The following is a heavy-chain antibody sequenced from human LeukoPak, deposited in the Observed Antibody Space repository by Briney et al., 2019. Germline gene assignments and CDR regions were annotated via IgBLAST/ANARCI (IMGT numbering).Heavy chain of an antibody. Sequence: GGSLRLPCAASGFTPSTYAMSWVRQAPGKGLEWVSYTSSSGSTIYYADSVKGRFTISRDNAKNSVYLQMNSLRAEDTAVYYCAKIGAEGAFDIWGQGTMVTVSS. CDR3: AKIGAEGAFDI. D-gene: IGHD3-10*01. CDR2: TSSSGSTI. CDR1: GFTPSTYA. V-gene: IGHV3-48*04. J-gene: IGHJ3*02.